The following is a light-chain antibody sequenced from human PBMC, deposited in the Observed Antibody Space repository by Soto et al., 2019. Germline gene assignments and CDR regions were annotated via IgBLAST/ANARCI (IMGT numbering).Light chain of an antibody. CDR3: SSYTSSSTGV. V-gene: IGLV2-14*01. CDR2: DVS. J-gene: IGLJ1*01. CDR1: SSDVGGYNY. Sequence: QSVRTQPASVSVSPGQSITISCTGTSSDVGGYNYVSWYQQHPGKAPKLMIYDVSNRPSGVSNRFSGSKSGNTASLTISGLQAEDEADYYCSSYTSSSTGVFGTGTKVTV.